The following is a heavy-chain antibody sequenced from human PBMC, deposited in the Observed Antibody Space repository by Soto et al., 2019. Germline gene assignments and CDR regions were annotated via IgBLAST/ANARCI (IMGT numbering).Heavy chain of an antibody. V-gene: IGHV4-31*03. CDR2: IYDTESA. Sequence: SETLSLTCSVSGESISSGGYYWSWIRHPPGKGLEWIGYIYDTESAYYNPSLKSRVSISMDTSEDHFAMRLTSVTAADSAVYYCARASSSSSAADYWGQGLQVT. J-gene: IGHJ4*02. CDR3: ARASSSSSAADY. CDR1: GESISSGGYY. D-gene: IGHD6-6*01.